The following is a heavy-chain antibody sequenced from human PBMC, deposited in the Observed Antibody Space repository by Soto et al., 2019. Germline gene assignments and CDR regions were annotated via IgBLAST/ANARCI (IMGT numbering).Heavy chain of an antibody. J-gene: IGHJ4*02. Sequence: IYYSGNTYYSPSLKSRVTMSVDTSKNQFSLKLSSVSAADTSMYYCARQAEGGYNYGYWGQGTLVTVSS. CDR3: ARQAEGGYNYGY. CDR2: IYYSGNT. D-gene: IGHD5-12*01. V-gene: IGHV4-39*01.